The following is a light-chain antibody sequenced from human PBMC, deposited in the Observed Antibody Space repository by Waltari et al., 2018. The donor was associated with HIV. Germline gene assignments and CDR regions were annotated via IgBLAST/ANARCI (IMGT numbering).Light chain of an antibody. CDR2: DAS. CDR3: QQRSSWPLT. Sequence: ENVLTQSPATLSLSPGERATLSCRASQSVSSLLAWYQQKPGQAPRLLIYDASNRVTGTPPRFSGSGSGTDFTLSISSLEPEDVAVYYCQQRSSWPLTFGGGTKVEIK. J-gene: IGKJ4*01. CDR1: QSVSSL. V-gene: IGKV3-11*01.